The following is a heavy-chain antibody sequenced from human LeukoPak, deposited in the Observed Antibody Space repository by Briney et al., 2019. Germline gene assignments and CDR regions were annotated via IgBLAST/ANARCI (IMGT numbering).Heavy chain of an antibody. V-gene: IGHV3-23*01. CDR3: AKALVSYYYYYYMDV. D-gene: IGHD5/OR15-5a*01. CDR2: ISGSGGST. J-gene: IGHJ6*03. CDR1: GFTFSSYS. Sequence: GGSLRLSCAASGFTFSSYSMNWVRQAPGKGLEWVSAISGSGGSTYYADSVKGRFTISRDNSKNTLYLQMNSLRAEDTAVYYCAKALVSYYYYYYMDVWGKGTTVTVSS.